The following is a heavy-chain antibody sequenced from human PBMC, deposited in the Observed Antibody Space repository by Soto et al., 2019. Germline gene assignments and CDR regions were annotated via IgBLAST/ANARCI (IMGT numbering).Heavy chain of an antibody. CDR3: AAESITGAHYGMDV. J-gene: IGHJ6*02. V-gene: IGHV1-58*01. D-gene: IGHD1-20*01. Sequence: SVKVSCQASGFTFTRSAVQWVRQARGQRLEWIGWIVVGSGNTNYAQKFQERVTITRDMSTSTAYMELSSLRSEDTAVYYCAAESITGAHYGMDVWGQGTTVTVSS. CDR1: GFTFTRSA. CDR2: IVVGSGNT.